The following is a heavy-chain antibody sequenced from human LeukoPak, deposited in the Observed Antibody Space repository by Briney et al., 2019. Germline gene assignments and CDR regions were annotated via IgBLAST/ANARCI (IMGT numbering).Heavy chain of an antibody. CDR3: ARMWYSGGYIVY. CDR1: GGTFSSYA. Sequence: VASVKVSCKASGGTFSSYAISWVRQAPGQGLEWMGRIIPIFGTANYAQKFQGRVTISADKSTSTAYMELSSLRFDDTAVYYCARMWYSGGYIVYWGQGTLVTVSS. D-gene: IGHD6-19*01. V-gene: IGHV1-69*06. CDR2: IIPIFGTA. J-gene: IGHJ4*02.